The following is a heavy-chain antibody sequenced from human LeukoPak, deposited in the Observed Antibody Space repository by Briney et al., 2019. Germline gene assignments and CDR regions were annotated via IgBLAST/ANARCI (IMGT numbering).Heavy chain of an antibody. CDR3: ASPLHNSSHSFSPGAFDF. V-gene: IGHV3-11*04. Sequence: GGSLRLSCAASGFTFSNYYLAWIRQAPGKGLEWLSFISARGDRIYQLDSVKGRFTISRDNAKNTLNLQMVRLRADDTAVYYCASPLHNSSHSFSPGAFDFWGRGTLATVSS. D-gene: IGHD2/OR15-2a*01. CDR1: GFTFSNYY. J-gene: IGHJ3*01. CDR2: ISARGDRI.